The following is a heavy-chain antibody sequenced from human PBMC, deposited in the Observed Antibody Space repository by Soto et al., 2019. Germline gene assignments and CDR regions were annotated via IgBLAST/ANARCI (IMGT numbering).Heavy chain of an antibody. CDR2: IYYSGST. D-gene: IGHD2-2*01. V-gene: IGHV4-59*08. J-gene: IGHJ4*02. CDR3: ARTGLGYCSSTSCYDFDY. Sequence: SETLSLTCTVSGGSISSYYWSWIRQPPGKGLEWIGYIYYSGSTNYNPSLKSRVTISVDTSKNQFSLKLSSVTAADTAVYYCARTGLGYCSSTSCYDFDYWGQGTLVTVSS. CDR1: GGSISSYY.